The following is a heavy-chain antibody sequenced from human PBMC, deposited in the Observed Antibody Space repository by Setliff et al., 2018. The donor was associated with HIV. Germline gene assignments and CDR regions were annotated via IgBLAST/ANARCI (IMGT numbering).Heavy chain of an antibody. J-gene: IGHJ5*02. CDR1: GGSFSSYG. V-gene: IGHV1-69*06. D-gene: IGHD2-21*01. CDR3: AKVGRCVGTTCPRWFDP. Sequence: SVKVSCKASGGSFSSYGINWLRQAPGQGLEWMGGMVPVIGAAQYAQKFQGRVTITADRVTSTAYMELTSLTSDDTAVYYCAKVGRCVGTTCPRWFDPWGQGTLVTVSS. CDR2: MVPVIGAA.